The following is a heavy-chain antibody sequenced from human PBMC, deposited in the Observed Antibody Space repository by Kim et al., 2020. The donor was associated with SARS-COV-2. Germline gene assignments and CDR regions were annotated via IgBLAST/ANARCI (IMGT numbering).Heavy chain of an antibody. V-gene: IGHV3-74*01. Sequence: YAESVEGRVTLSRDNAKNTLYLQMDSLRAEDTAVYYCARVSSGYYYGMDVWGRGTTVTVSS. CDR3: ARVSSGYYYGMDV. J-gene: IGHJ6*02. D-gene: IGHD1-26*01.